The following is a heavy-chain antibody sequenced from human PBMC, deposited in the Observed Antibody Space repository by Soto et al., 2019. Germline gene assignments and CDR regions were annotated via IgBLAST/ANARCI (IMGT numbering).Heavy chain of an antibody. CDR2: IYQSGAT. D-gene: IGHD3-9*01. CDR3: ARLGLTGPPAQYPHYGLYV. V-gene: IGHV4-59*03. CDR1: GGSMTGYY. Sequence: SETLSLTCTVSGGSMTGYYWSWIRQPPGKGMEFIGYIYQSGATEYTPSLKSRVTISVDKSENQFSLQMRSVSAADTAMYFCARLGLTGPPAQYPHYGLYVWGRGATVTVSS. J-gene: IGHJ6*02.